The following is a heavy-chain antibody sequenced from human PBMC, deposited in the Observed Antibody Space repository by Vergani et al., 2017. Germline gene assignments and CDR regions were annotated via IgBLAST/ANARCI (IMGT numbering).Heavy chain of an antibody. V-gene: IGHV4-39*01. CDR2: IYYSGNT. J-gene: IGHJ5*02. Sequence: QVQLQQWGGGLLKPSATLSLTCSVSGASIRSSNYYWGWIRQPPGKGLEWIASIYYSGNTYYNPSLKSRVTISVDTSKNQFSLKLSSVTAADTAVYFCARHSTVEWLVKLGWIDPWGQGILVTVSS. CDR1: GASIRSSNYY. D-gene: IGHD6-19*01. CDR3: ARHSTVEWLVKLGWIDP.